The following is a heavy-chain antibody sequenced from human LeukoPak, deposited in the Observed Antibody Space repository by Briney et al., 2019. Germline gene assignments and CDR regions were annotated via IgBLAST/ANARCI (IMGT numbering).Heavy chain of an antibody. Sequence: GGSLRLSCAASGFTFSSYSMTWVRQAPGKGLEWVSSISSSSSYIYYADSVKGRFTISRDNAKNSLYLQMNSLRAEDTAVYYCARTHGDDYFDYWGQGTLVTVSS. CDR3: ARTHGDDYFDY. D-gene: IGHD4-17*01. CDR1: GFTFSSYS. J-gene: IGHJ4*02. CDR2: ISSSSSYI. V-gene: IGHV3-21*01.